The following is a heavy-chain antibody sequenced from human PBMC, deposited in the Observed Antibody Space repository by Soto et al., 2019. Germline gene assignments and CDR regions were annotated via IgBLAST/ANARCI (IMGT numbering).Heavy chain of an antibody. V-gene: IGHV1-18*01. D-gene: IGHD2-2*01. CDR2: ISAYNGNT. CDR3: ARVSGYCSSTSCYKPDYYYYYMDV. Sequence: ASVKVSCKASGYTFTRYGIIWVRQAPGQGLEWMGWISAYNGNTNYAQKLQGRVTMTTDTSTSTAYMELRSLRSDDTAVYYCARVSGYCSSTSCYKPDYYYYYMDVWGKGTTVTVSS. J-gene: IGHJ6*03. CDR1: GYTFTRYG.